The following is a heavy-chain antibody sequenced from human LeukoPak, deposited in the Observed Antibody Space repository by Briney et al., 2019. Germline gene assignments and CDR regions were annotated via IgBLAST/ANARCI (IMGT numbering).Heavy chain of an antibody. V-gene: IGHV1-18*01. D-gene: IGHD3-3*01. CDR3: ARSPKDFWSGYYAGGAFDI. CDR1: GYTFTSYG. Sequence: GASVKVSCKASGYTFTSYGISWVRQAPGQGLEWMGWISAYNGNTNYAQKLQGRVTMTTDTSTSTAYMELRSLRSGDTAVYYCARSPKDFWSGYYAGGAFDIWGQGTMVTVSS. CDR2: ISAYNGNT. J-gene: IGHJ3*02.